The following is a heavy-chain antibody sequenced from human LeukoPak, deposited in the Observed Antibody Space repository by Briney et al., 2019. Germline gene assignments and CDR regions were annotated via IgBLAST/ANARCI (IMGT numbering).Heavy chain of an antibody. Sequence: GRSLRLSCAASGFTFSSYGMHWVRQAPGKGLEWVSSISSSSSYIYYADSVKGRFTISRDNAKNSLYLQMNSLRAEDTAVYYCARDRLADIVATNVGYWGQGTLVTVSS. V-gene: IGHV3-21*01. J-gene: IGHJ4*02. CDR3: ARDRLADIVATNVGY. CDR2: ISSSSSYI. CDR1: GFTFSSYG. D-gene: IGHD5-12*01.